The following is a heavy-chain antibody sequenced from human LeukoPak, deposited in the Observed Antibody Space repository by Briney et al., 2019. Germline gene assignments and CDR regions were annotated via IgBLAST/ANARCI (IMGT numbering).Heavy chain of an antibody. CDR1: GGSISSYY. Sequence: SETLSLTCTVSGGSISSYYWSWIRQPPGKGLEWIGYIYYSGSTNYNPSLKSRVTISVDTSKNQFSLKLSSVTAADTAVYYCARRPIYYYGANLLFFDYWGQGTLVTVSS. CDR3: ARRPIYYYGANLLFFDY. J-gene: IGHJ4*02. D-gene: IGHD3-16*01. V-gene: IGHV4-59*01. CDR2: IYYSGST.